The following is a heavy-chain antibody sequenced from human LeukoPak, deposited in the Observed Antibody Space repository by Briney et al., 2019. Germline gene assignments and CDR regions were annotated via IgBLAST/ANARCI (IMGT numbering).Heavy chain of an antibody. CDR3: ARDHLAYCGGDCYPDLYYYYYGMDV. CDR2: ISSSSSYI. D-gene: IGHD2-21*02. Sequence: GGSLRLSCAASGFTFSSYSMNWVRQAPGKGLEWVSSISSSSSYIYYADSVKGRFTISRDNAKNSLYLQMNSLRAEDTAVYYCARDHLAYCGGDCYPDLYYYYYGMDVWGQGTTVTVSS. V-gene: IGHV3-21*01. J-gene: IGHJ6*02. CDR1: GFTFSSYS.